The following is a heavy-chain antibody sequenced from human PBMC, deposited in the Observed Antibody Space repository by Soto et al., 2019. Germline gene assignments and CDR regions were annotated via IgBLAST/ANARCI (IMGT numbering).Heavy chain of an antibody. V-gene: IGHV4-39*01. D-gene: IGHD2-15*01. J-gene: IGHJ5*02. Sequence: QLRLQESGPGLVKPSETLSLTCTVSGGSISSGRYYWGWIRQPPGKGLEWIGTIYYSGSTYSNPSLKSRVTIFVDTSKNQFSLRLSSVTTADTAVYYCARHSDCSGGSCYSEYFAVGNWFDPWGQGTLVTVSS. CDR3: ARHSDCSGGSCYSEYFAVGNWFDP. CDR1: GGSISSGRYY. CDR2: IYYSGST.